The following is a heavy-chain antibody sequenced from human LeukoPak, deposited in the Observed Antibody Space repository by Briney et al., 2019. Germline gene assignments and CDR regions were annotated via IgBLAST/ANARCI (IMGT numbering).Heavy chain of an antibody. CDR3: ARAAAGTRLTFDY. Sequence: PGGSLRLSCAASGFTFSSYSMNWVRQAPGKGLEWVSSISSGSSYIYYADSVKGRFTISRDNAKNSLYLQMNSLRAEDTAVYYCARAAAGTRLTFDYWGQGTLVTVSS. V-gene: IGHV3-21*01. CDR2: ISSGSSYI. J-gene: IGHJ4*02. D-gene: IGHD6-13*01. CDR1: GFTFSSYS.